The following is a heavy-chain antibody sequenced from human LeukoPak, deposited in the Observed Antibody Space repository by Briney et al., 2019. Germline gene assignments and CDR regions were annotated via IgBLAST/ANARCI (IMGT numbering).Heavy chain of an antibody. CDR3: ARRSDSSGYYPILDY. CDR1: GGSISSGGYY. V-gene: IGHV4-31*03. CDR2: IYYSGST. Sequence: PSETLSLTCTVSGGSISSGGYYWSWIRQHPGKGLEWIGYIYYSGSTYYNPSLKSRVTISVDTSKNQFSLKLSSVTAADTAVYYCARRSDSSGYYPILDYWGQGTLVTVSS. D-gene: IGHD3-22*01. J-gene: IGHJ4*02.